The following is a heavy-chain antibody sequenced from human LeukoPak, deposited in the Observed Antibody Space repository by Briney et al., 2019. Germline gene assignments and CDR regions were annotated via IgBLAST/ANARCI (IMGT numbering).Heavy chain of an antibody. CDR2: ISGSGDRT. CDR1: GFTFSNYG. CDR3: ADNPYFDN. V-gene: IGHV3-23*01. J-gene: IGHJ4*02. D-gene: IGHD1-1*01. Sequence: GGSLRLSCIASGFTFSNYGMSWVRQAPGKGLEWVSIISGSGDRTLHADSVKGRFTISRDNSKNTLYLQMNSLRAEDTAVYYCADNPYFDNWGQGTLVTVSS.